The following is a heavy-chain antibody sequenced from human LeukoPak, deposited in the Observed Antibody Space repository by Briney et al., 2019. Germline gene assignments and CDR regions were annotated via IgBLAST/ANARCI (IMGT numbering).Heavy chain of an antibody. CDR1: GFTVSSNY. D-gene: IGHD3-22*01. CDR2: IYSGGST. Sequence: GGSLRLSCAASGFTVSSNYMSWVRQAPGKGLEWVSVIYSGGSTYYADSVKGRFAISRDNSKNTLYLQMNSLRAEDTAVYYCARSLGPYYYDSSGYSALTLHYMDVWGKGTTVTVSS. CDR3: ARSLGPYYYDSSGYSALTLHYMDV. J-gene: IGHJ6*03. V-gene: IGHV3-53*01.